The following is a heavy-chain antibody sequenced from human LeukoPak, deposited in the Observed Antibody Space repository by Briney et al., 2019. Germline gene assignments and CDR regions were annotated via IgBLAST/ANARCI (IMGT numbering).Heavy chain of an antibody. CDR2: ISSSSSYI. D-gene: IGHD2-2*01. CDR1: GFTFSSYS. J-gene: IGHJ4*02. V-gene: IGHV3-21*01. Sequence: TSGGSLRLSCAASGFTFSSYSMNWVRQAPGKGLEWVSSISSSSSYIYYADSVKGRFTIPRDNAKNSLYLQMNSLRAEDTAVYYCVSAAIIGYFDYWGQGTLVTVSS. CDR3: VSAAIIGYFDY.